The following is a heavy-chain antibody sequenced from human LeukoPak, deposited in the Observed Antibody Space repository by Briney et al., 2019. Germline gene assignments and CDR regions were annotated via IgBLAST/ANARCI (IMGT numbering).Heavy chain of an antibody. V-gene: IGHV4-31*03. CDR2: IYYSGST. CDR1: GGSISSGGYY. CDR3: ARDRHPHDYGDWIDAFDI. D-gene: IGHD4-17*01. Sequence: SQTLSLTCTVSGGSISSGGYYWSWIRQHPGKGLEWIGYIYYSGSTYYNPSLKSRVTISVDTSKNQFSLKLSSVTAADTAVYYCARDRHPHDYGDWIDAFDIWGQGTMVTVSS. J-gene: IGHJ3*02.